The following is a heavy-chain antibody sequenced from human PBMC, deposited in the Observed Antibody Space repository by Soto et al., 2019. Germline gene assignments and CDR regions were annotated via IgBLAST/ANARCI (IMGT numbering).Heavy chain of an antibody. CDR1: GGSISSGGYY. J-gene: IGHJ6*02. D-gene: IGHD1-26*01. CDR2: IYYSGST. CDR3: ARHNSDYYYGMDV. V-gene: IGHV4-31*03. Sequence: TLSLTCTVSGGSISSGGYYWSWIRQHPGKGLEWIGYIYYSGSTYYNPSLKSRVTISVDTSKNQFSLKLSSVTAADTAVYYCARHNSDYYYGMDVWGQGTTVTVSS.